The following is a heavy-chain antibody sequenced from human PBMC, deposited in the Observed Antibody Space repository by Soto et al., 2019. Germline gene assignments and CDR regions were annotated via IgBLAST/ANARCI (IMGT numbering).Heavy chain of an antibody. D-gene: IGHD3-22*01. V-gene: IGHV3-30-3*01. Sequence: GGSLRLSCAASGFTFGSFAMHWVRQAPGKGLEWLSVISHDGSKKYDADSVKGRLSISRDNFKNTLYLQMNSLRAEDTAVYYCARDPDSSGYFVFDYWGQGTLVTVSS. J-gene: IGHJ4*02. CDR3: ARDPDSSGYFVFDY. CDR1: GFTFGSFA. CDR2: ISHDGSKK.